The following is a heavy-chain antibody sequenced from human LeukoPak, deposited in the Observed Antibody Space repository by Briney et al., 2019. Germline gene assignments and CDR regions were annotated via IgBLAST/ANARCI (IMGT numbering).Heavy chain of an antibody. V-gene: IGHV3-23*01. CDR3: ATTLEGYDILTSYYNVGFDY. D-gene: IGHD3-9*01. J-gene: IGHJ4*02. Sequence: GGSLRLSCAASGFTFSSYAMSWVRQAPGKGLEWVSAISGSGGSTYYADSVKGRFTISRDNSKNTLYLQMNSLRAEDTAVYYCATTLEGYDILTSYYNVGFDYWGQGTLVTVSS. CDR1: GFTFSSYA. CDR2: ISGSGGST.